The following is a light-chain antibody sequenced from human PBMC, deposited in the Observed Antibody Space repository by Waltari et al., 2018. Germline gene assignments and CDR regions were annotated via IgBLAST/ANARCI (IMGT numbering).Light chain of an antibody. J-gene: IGKJ4*01. CDR2: DAS. CDR1: QSVSSY. Sequence: LVLTQSPATLSLSPAERATLSHRASQSVSSYLAWSQQNPVQAPRLLIYDASNRATGIPARFSGSGSGTDFTLTISSLEPEDFAVYYCQQRSNWPRLTFGGGTKVEIK. CDR3: QQRSNWPRLT. V-gene: IGKV3-11*01.